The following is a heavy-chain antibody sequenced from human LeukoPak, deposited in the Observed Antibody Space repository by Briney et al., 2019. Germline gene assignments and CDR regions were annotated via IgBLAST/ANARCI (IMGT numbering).Heavy chain of an antibody. CDR2: ISAYNGNT. Sequence: ASVKVSCKASGYTFTSYGISWVRQAPGQGLEWMGWISAYNGNTNYAQKLQGRVTMTTDTSTSTAYMELRSLRSDDTAVYYCARLGPHSLSHLTDIVVVPSDYWGQGTLVTVSS. J-gene: IGHJ4*02. CDR3: ARLGPHSLSHLTDIVVVPSDY. V-gene: IGHV1-18*01. CDR1: GYTFTSYG. D-gene: IGHD2-2*01.